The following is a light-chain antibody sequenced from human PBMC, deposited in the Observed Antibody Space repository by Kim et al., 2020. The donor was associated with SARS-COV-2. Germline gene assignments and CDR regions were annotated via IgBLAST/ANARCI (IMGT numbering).Light chain of an antibody. CDR1: QSINIW. J-gene: IGKJ1*01. Sequence: DIQMTQSPSTLSTSVGDRVTITCRASQSINIWLAWYQQKPGKAPNLLIYDASILESGVPSRFSGSGSGTQFTLTISSLQPDDFATYYCQEYKSDSSTFGQGTKVEI. V-gene: IGKV1-5*01. CDR3: QEYKSDSST. CDR2: DAS.